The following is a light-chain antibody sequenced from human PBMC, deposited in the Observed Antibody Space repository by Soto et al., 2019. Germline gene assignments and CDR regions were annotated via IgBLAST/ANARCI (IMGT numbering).Light chain of an antibody. Sequence: NFMLTQPHSVSESPGKTVTISCTRSSGSIASNYVQWYQQRPGSAPTTVIYEDNQRPSGVPDRFSGSIDSSSNSASLTISGLKTDDEADYYCQSYDSSNHRVVFGGGTKLTVL. CDR3: QSYDSSNHRVV. V-gene: IGLV6-57*04. CDR2: EDN. J-gene: IGLJ2*01. CDR1: SGSIASNY.